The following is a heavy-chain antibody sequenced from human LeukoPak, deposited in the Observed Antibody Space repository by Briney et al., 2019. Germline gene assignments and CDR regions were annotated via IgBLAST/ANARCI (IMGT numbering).Heavy chain of an antibody. CDR3: ATIAPFGVVIRTNYYMDV. Sequence: ASVKVSCKVSGYTLTELSMHWARQAPGKGLEWMGGFDPEDGETIYAQKFQGRVTMTEDTSTDTAYMELSSLRSEDTAVYYCATIAPFGVVIRTNYYMDVWGKGTTVTVSS. CDR2: FDPEDGET. D-gene: IGHD3-3*01. V-gene: IGHV1-24*01. J-gene: IGHJ6*03. CDR1: GYTLTELS.